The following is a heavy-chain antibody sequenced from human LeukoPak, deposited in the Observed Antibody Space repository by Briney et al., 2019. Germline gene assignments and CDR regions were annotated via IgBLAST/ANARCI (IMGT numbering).Heavy chain of an antibody. Sequence: GGSLRLSCAASGFTFRDYYMSWIRRAPGKGLEWVSYISSSGSTIYYADSVKGRFTISRDNAKNSLYLQMNSLRAEDTAVYYCARPHTYYDILTGYSPGAFDIWGQGTMVSVSS. CDR3: ARPHTYYDILTGYSPGAFDI. V-gene: IGHV3-11*01. J-gene: IGHJ3*02. CDR1: GFTFRDYY. CDR2: ISSSGSTI. D-gene: IGHD3-9*01.